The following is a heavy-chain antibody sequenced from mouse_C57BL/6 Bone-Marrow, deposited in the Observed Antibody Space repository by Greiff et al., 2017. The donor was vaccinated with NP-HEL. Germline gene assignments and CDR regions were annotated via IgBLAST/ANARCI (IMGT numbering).Heavy chain of an antibody. D-gene: IGHD1-1*01. CDR3: AMFYYYGSSYDAMDY. CDR1: GFNITNTY. J-gene: IGHJ4*01. Sequence: VHVKQSVAELVRPGASVKLSCTASGFNITNTYMHWVKQRPEQGLEWIGRIDPANGNTKYAPKFQGKATITADTSSNTAYLQLSSLTSEDTAIYYCAMFYYYGSSYDAMDYWGQGTSVTVSS. CDR2: IDPANGNT. V-gene: IGHV14-3*01.